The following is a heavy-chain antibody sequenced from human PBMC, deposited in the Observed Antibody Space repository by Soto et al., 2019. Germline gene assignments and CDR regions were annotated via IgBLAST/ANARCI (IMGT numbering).Heavy chain of an antibody. CDR2: SIPIFGTA. CDR3: ARGRGYSGDDHYYYFDMDV. CDR1: GGTLKNYP. D-gene: IGHD5-12*01. Sequence: XPVKASCRASGGTLKNYPTTWVRQAPGQGLEWMARSIPIFGTANYAQKFQGRVTISVDESTSTAYMELSSLRSEDTAVSYCARGRGYSGDDHYYYFDMDVWGQGTTGSASS. V-gene: IGHV1-69*13. J-gene: IGHJ6*02.